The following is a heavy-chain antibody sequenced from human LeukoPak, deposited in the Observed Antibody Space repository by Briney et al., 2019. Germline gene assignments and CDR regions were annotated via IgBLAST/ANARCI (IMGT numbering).Heavy chain of an antibody. Sequence: PGGSLRLSCAASGFTFTSHSMNWVRQAPGKGLEWVSFISSRNDDINYADFVKGRFTISRDNAKNSLYLQMNSLRAEDTAIYYCVRYYDTSGYPYYFDYWGQGTLVTVSS. D-gene: IGHD3-22*01. CDR1: GFTFTSHS. CDR2: ISSRNDDI. CDR3: VRYYDTSGYPYYFDY. J-gene: IGHJ4*02. V-gene: IGHV3-21*05.